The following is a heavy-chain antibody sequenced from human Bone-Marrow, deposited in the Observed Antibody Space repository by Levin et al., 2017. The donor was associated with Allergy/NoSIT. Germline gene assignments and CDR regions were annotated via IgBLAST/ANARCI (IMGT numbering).Heavy chain of an antibody. Sequence: RAGGSLRLSCTVSGFPFDDYGMNWVRQTPGMGLEWVAGINWDAGSADYLDSVRGRFTISRDNAKNSLFLQMNSLRAEDTALYYCVRGRSTDYYFDYWGQGTLVTVSS. J-gene: IGHJ4*02. CDR1: GFPFDDYG. V-gene: IGHV3-20*04. CDR3: VRGRSTDYYFDY. CDR2: INWDAGSA.